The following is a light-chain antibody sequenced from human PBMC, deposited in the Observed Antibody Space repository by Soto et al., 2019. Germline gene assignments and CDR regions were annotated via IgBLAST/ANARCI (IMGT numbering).Light chain of an antibody. CDR3: QQRSNWPPIT. V-gene: IGKV3-11*01. Sequence: EIVMTQSPATLSVSPGERATLSCRASQSVSSNLAWYQKKPGQAPRLLIYDTSNRVTGVPARFSGSGSGTDFTLSISSLEPEDFAVYYCQQRSNWPPITFGQGTRLENK. CDR2: DTS. CDR1: QSVSSN. J-gene: IGKJ5*01.